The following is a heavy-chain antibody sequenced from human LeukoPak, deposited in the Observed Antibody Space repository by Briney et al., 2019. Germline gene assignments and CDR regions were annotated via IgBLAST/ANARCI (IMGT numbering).Heavy chain of an antibody. J-gene: IGHJ4*02. CDR1: GFTFSDYA. D-gene: IGHD6-19*01. Sequence: PGGSLRLSCAASGFTFSDYAMHWVRQAPGKGLEWVSLIWWDRASIHYADSVGGRFTISRDNAKNSLYLQMNSLRAEDTALYYCAKGRFSRGIAVAGILSYFDFWGQGALVTVSS. V-gene: IGHV3-9*01. CDR3: AKGRFSRGIAVAGILSYFDF. CDR2: IWWDRASI.